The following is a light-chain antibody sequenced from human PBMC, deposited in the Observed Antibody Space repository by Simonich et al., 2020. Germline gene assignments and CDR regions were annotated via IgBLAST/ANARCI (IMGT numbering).Light chain of an antibody. J-gene: IGKJ2*01. CDR1: QSVLYSSNHKNY. CDR3: QQYYSTPYT. Sequence: DIVMTQSPDSLAVSLGERATINCKSSQSVLYSSNHKNYLAWYQQKPGKPPKLLIYWASTREYGVPDRFSGSGSGTDFTLTISSLQAEDVAVYYCQQYYSTPYTFGQGTKLEIK. CDR2: WAS. V-gene: IGKV4-1*01.